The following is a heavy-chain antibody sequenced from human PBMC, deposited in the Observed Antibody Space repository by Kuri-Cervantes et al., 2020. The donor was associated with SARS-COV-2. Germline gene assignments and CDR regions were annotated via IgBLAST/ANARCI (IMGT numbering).Heavy chain of an antibody. V-gene: IGHV3-21*01. Sequence: GGSLRLSCAASGFTFSSYSMNWVRQAPGKGLEWVSSISSSSSYIYYADSVKGRFTISRDNAKNTLYLQMNSLRAEDTAVYYCARDLHSTSSSYWGQGTLVTVSS. CDR2: ISSSSSYI. CDR1: GFTFSSYS. D-gene: IGHD6-6*01. J-gene: IGHJ4*02. CDR3: ARDLHSTSSSY.